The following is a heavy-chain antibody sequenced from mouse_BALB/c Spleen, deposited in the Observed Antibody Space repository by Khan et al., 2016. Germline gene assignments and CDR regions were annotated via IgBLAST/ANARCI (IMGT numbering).Heavy chain of an antibody. CDR2: INPDSSTI. CDR3: VSPFTTGVAY. CDR1: GFDFSRYW. D-gene: IGHD1-1*01. Sequence: EVKLEESGGGLVQPGGSLKLSCVASGFDFSRYWMSWVRQAPGKGLEWIGEINPDSSTINYTPSLKDKFIFSRDNAKNTLYLQLSKVRSEDSALYFCVSPFTTGVAYWGQGTLVTVSA. J-gene: IGHJ3*01. V-gene: IGHV4-1*02.